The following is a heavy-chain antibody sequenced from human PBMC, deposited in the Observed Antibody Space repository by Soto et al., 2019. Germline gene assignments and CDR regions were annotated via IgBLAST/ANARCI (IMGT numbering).Heavy chain of an antibody. Sequence: EVQLVESGGGLVQPGGSLRLSCAASGFTFSSYWMSWVRQAPGKGLEWVANIKQDGSEKYYVDSVKGRFTISRDNAKNSLYLQMNSLRAEDTAVYYCARDLTDYGDTGYYFDYWGQGTLVTVSS. D-gene: IGHD4-17*01. CDR1: GFTFSSYW. CDR2: IKQDGSEK. CDR3: ARDLTDYGDTGYYFDY. J-gene: IGHJ4*02. V-gene: IGHV3-7*04.